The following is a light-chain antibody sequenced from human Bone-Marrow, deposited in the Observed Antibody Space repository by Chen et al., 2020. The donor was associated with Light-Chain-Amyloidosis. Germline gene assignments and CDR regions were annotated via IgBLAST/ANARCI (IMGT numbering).Light chain of an antibody. J-gene: IGLJ3*02. CDR1: NIGSTS. CDR2: DDS. Sequence: SSVLTPPSSVSVAPGQTPTIARGGNNIGSTSVHWYQHPPGQAPLLFVYDDSDRPSGIPERLSGSNSGNTATLTISRVGAGDEADYYCQVWDRSSSRPVFGGGTKLTVL. CDR3: QVWDRSSSRPV. V-gene: IGLV3-21*02.